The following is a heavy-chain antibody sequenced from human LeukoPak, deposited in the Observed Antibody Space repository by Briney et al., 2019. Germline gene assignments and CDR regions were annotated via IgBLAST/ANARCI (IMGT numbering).Heavy chain of an antibody. D-gene: IGHD4-11*01. Sequence: ASVKVSCKASGYTFTSYYIHRVRQAPGQGLEWMGIINPSGGSTNYAQKFQGRVTMTRDTSTSTVYMELSSLRSEDSAVYYCARWTTTYLDYWGQGTLVTVSS. CDR1: GYTFTSYY. J-gene: IGHJ4*02. V-gene: IGHV1-46*01. CDR2: INPSGGST. CDR3: ARWTTTYLDY.